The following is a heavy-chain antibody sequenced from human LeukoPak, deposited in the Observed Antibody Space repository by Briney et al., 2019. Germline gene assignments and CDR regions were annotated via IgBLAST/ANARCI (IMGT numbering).Heavy chain of an antibody. CDR2: IGGVAVSN. J-gene: IGHJ3*02. D-gene: IGHD1-1*01. CDR1: GFTFNIHA. Sequence: PAGSLRLSCTTSGFTFNIHAMSWVRQAPGKGLEWVSTIGGVAVSNYYPDSVKGRFSFSRDDSNNTVYLEMNSLRVEDTALYYCVKDQFPGNGIYDPFAKWGQGTMVTV. CDR3: VKDQFPGNGIYDPFAK. V-gene: IGHV3-23*01.